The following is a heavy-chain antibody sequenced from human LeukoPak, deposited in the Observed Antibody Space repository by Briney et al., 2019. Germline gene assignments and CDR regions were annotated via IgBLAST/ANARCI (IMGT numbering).Heavy chain of an antibody. CDR3: TTDPSIVVVPAADNWFDP. CDR2: IKSKTDGGTT. D-gene: IGHD2-2*01. Sequence: GGSLRLSCAASGFTFSNAWMSWVRQAPGKGLEWVGRIKSKTDGGTTDYAAPVKGRFTISRDGSKNTLYLQMNSLKTEDTAVYYCTTDPSIVVVPAADNWFDPWGQGTLVTVSS. J-gene: IGHJ5*02. CDR1: GFTFSNAW. V-gene: IGHV3-15*01.